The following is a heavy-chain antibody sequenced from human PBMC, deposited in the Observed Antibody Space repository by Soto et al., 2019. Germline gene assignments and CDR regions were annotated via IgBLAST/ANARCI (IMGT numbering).Heavy chain of an antibody. J-gene: IGHJ4*02. CDR2: IKEDGSEK. V-gene: IGHV3-7*03. Sequence: LRLSCAASGFTFSTSWMNWVRQAPGKGLEWVADIKEDGSEKYYVDSLKGRFTISRDNAKNSLYLQMNSLRAEDTAVYYCARGDYYDRRFDSWGQGTLVTVSS. D-gene: IGHD3-22*01. CDR1: GFTFSTSW. CDR3: ARGDYYDRRFDS.